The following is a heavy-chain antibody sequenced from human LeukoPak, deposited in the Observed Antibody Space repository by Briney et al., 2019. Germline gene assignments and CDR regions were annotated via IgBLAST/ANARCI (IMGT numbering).Heavy chain of an antibody. CDR2: ISSSGSTI. CDR3: AREGYYYDKGFGY. V-gene: IGHV3-48*03. CDR1: GFTFSGYE. D-gene: IGHD3-22*01. Sequence: GGSLRLSCAASGFTFSGYEMNWVRQAPGKGLEWVSYISSSGSTIYYADSVKGRFTISRDNAKNSLYLQMNSLRAEDTAVYYCAREGYYYDKGFGYWGQGTLVTVSS. J-gene: IGHJ4*02.